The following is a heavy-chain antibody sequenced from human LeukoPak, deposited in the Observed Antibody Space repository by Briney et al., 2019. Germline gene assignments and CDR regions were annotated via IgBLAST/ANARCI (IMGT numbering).Heavy chain of an antibody. D-gene: IGHD2-2*01. CDR3: ASHYCSSTSCPNNWFDR. Sequence: PSETLSLTCTVSGGSISSSSYYWGWIRQPPGKGMEWIGSIYYSGSTYYNPSLKSRVTISVDTSKNQFSLKLSSVTAADTAVYYCASHYCSSTSCPNNWFDRWGQGTLVTVSS. V-gene: IGHV4-39*07. J-gene: IGHJ5*02. CDR2: IYYSGST. CDR1: GGSISSSSYY.